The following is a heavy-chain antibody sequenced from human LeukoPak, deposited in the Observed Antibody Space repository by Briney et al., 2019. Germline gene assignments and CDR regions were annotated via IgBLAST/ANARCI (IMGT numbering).Heavy chain of an antibody. CDR3: AKQEYSSSWANWFDP. CDR1: GGSISSYY. V-gene: IGHV4-59*08. J-gene: IGHJ5*02. D-gene: IGHD6-13*01. CDR2: IYYSGST. Sequence: SETLSLTCTVSGGSISSYYWSWIRQPPGKGLEWIGYIYYSGSTNYNPSLKSRVTISVDTSKNQFSLKLSSVTAADTAVYYCAKQEYSSSWANWFDPWGQGTLVTVSS.